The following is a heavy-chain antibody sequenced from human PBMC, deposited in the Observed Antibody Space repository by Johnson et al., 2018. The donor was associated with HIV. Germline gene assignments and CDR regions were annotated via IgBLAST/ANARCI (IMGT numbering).Heavy chain of an antibody. V-gene: IGHV3-30*18. J-gene: IGHJ3*02. Sequence: LVESGGGVVQPGRSLRLSCAASGFTFSSYGMHWVRQAPGKGLEWVAVISYDGSNKYYADSVKGRFTISRDNSKNTLYLQMNSLRAEDTAVYYCANFGSSSSRSAFDIWGQGTMVTVSS. CDR1: GFTFSSYG. CDR2: ISYDGSNK. CDR3: ANFGSSSSRSAFDI. D-gene: IGHD6-6*01.